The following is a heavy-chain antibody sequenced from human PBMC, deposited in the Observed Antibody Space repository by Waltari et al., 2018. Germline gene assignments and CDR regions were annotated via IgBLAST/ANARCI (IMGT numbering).Heavy chain of an antibody. CDR2: INDRGLT. CDR3: ARSAAIVVRGRYFQY. Sequence: QVQLQQWGAGLLKPSETLSLSCAVHGGSSFSAYYWNWVRQVPGKGLEWIGEINDRGLTNYNPSLKSRVTMSVETSRNQFSLTLTSVTAADTALYYCARSAAIVVRGRYFQYWGQGTLVTVSS. CDR1: GGSSFSAYY. V-gene: IGHV4-34*02. J-gene: IGHJ1*01. D-gene: IGHD3-10*01.